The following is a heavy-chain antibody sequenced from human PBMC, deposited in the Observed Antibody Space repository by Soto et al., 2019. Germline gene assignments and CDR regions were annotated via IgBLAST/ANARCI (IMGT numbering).Heavy chain of an antibody. Sequence: GESLKISCKGSGYSFATYWIGWVRQVPGKGLEWMGIIYPGDSDTRYSPSFQGQVTISADKSISTAYLQWTSLKASDTAMYYCARRSGNYYYFYGMDVWGQGTTVTVSS. CDR2: IYPGDSDT. V-gene: IGHV5-51*01. CDR1: GYSFATYW. CDR3: ARRSGNYYYFYGMDV. D-gene: IGHD1-26*01. J-gene: IGHJ6*02.